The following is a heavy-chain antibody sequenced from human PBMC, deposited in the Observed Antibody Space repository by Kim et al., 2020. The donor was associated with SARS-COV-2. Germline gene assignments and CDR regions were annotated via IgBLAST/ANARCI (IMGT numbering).Heavy chain of an antibody. CDR1: GFTFSDYT. CDR3: GRDLLPDYGVEV. V-gene: IGHV3-21*01. CDR2: SSSRSGFI. J-gene: IGHJ6*02. Sequence: GGSLRLSCAASGFTFSDYTMHWVRQAPGKGLEWVSCSSSRSGFIYYPDSVKGRFTISRDNAKNSVYLQMNSLRVEDTAIYYCGRDLLPDYGVEVWGQGTTVTVSS.